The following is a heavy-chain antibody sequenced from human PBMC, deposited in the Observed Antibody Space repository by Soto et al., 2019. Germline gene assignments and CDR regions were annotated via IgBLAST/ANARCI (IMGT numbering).Heavy chain of an antibody. J-gene: IGHJ4*02. CDR3: ARGRRRSSSPRYFDY. CDR1: GGSFSGYY. Sequence: QVQLQQWGAGLLKPSETLSLTCAVYGGSFSGYYWSWIRQPPGKGLEWIVEINHSGSTNYNPSLKSRVTISVDTSKNQFSLKLSSVTAADTAVYYCARGRRRSSSPRYFDYWGQGTLVTVSS. D-gene: IGHD6-6*01. CDR2: INHSGST. V-gene: IGHV4-34*01.